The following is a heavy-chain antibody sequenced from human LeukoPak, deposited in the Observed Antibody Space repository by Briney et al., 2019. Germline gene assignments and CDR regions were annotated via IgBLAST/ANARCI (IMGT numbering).Heavy chain of an antibody. D-gene: IGHD7-27*01. J-gene: IGHJ4*02. CDR3: ARDPDPTGDLGEGFDY. CDR1: GFTFSSYE. V-gene: IGHV3-48*03. Sequence: GGSLRLSCAASGFTFSSYEMNWVRQAPGKGLEWVSYISSSGSTIYYADSVKGRFTISRDNAKNSLYLQMNSLRAEDTAVYYCARDPDPTGDLGEGFDYWGQGTLVTVSS. CDR2: ISSSGSTI.